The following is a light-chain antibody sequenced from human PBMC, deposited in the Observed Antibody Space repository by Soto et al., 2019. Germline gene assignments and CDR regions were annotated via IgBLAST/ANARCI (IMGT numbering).Light chain of an antibody. Sequence: EIVLTQSPGTLSLSPGEETTLSCRASQSINSNYLAWYQQKPGQAPRLLIYGASSRATVIPDRFSGSGSGTDYTLTISRLEPEDFAVYYCQQYGYPPRTFGQGTKVEI. V-gene: IGKV3-20*01. J-gene: IGKJ1*01. CDR1: QSINSNY. CDR2: GAS. CDR3: QQYGYPPRT.